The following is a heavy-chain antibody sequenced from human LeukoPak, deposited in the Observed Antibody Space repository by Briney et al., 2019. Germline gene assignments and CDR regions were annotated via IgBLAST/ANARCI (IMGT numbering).Heavy chain of an antibody. D-gene: IGHD2-15*01. J-gene: IGHJ6*02. Sequence: PGGSLRLSCGASGFTFSSYAMSWVRQAPGKGLEWVSAISGSGGSTYYADSVKGRFTISRDNSKNTLYLQMNSLRAEDTAVYYCAKAIVVVVAAGYGMDVWGQGTTVTVSS. CDR3: AKAIVVVVAAGYGMDV. CDR1: GFTFSSYA. V-gene: IGHV3-23*01. CDR2: ISGSGGST.